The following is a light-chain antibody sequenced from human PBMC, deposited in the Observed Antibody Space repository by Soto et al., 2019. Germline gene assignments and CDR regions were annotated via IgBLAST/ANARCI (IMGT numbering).Light chain of an antibody. CDR2: KXS. V-gene: IGKV1-5*03. Sequence: EIQMTQSPSTLSASVVDRVTITXRASPCISTYLDWYQQNRGKPPKLXXAKXSSLERGCPSSLSGSGSVTEFTLTISSLHPYDCDGYHWQQYGIATTTFGQGTKVDIK. CDR3: QQYGIATTT. J-gene: IGKJ1*01. CDR1: PCISTY.